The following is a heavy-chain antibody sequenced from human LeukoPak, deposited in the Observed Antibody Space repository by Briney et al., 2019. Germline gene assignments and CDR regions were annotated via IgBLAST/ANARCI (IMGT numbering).Heavy chain of an antibody. CDR3: ARQMYLGGMDV. Sequence: TSETLSLTCTVSGASISSYFWSWIRQPPGKGLEWIGYIYDSGSTNYNPSLKSRVTISVDTSKNHFSLKLSSVTAADTAVYCCARQMYLGGMDVWGQGTTVTVSS. J-gene: IGHJ6*02. D-gene: IGHD2-8*01. CDR2: IYDSGST. CDR1: GASISSYF. V-gene: IGHV4-59*08.